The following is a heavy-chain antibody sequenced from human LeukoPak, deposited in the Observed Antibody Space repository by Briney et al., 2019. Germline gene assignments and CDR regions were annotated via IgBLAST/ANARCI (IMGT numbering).Heavy chain of an antibody. D-gene: IGHD5-24*01. J-gene: IGHJ4*02. V-gene: IGHV3-74*01. CDR1: GFTFSDYW. Sequence: PGGSLRLSCAASGFTFSDYWIHWVRQAPGKGLVWVSRINTDGSITNYADSVKGRFTISRDNSKNTLYLQMNSLRAEDTAVYYCARGAGYNYPYYFDYWGQGTLVTVSS. CDR3: ARGAGYNYPYYFDY. CDR2: INTDGSIT.